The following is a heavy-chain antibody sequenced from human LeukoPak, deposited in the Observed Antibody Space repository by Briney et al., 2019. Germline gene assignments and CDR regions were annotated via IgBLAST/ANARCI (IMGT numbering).Heavy chain of an antibody. J-gene: IGHJ4*02. V-gene: IGHV3-30*04. CDR3: ARVAYGDYNGVDY. D-gene: IGHD4-17*01. CDR1: GFTFSSNA. Sequence: GGSLRLSCAVSGFTFSSNAMHWVRQAPGKGLEWVSVISYNGGNQFYADSVKGRFTISRDNSKNTLYLQMNSLRAEDTAVYYCARVAYGDYNGVDYWGQGTLVTVSS. CDR2: ISYNGGNQ.